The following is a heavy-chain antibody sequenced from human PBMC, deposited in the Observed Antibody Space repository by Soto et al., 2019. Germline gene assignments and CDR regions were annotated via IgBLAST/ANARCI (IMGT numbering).Heavy chain of an antibody. V-gene: IGHV4-34*01. D-gene: IGHD3-16*01. CDR2: SSHSGST. CDR1: GGTFGCYY. J-gene: IGHJ4*01. Sequence: SVPISHTCAVYGGTFGCYYLRLIRQPPGKGLEWIGESSHSGSTKYNPSLKSRVTISVDTSKNQFSLKLSSVTAADTAVYYCARAYEYVWGAYRLDYWGRATLVTVSA. CDR3: ARAYEYVWGAYRLDY.